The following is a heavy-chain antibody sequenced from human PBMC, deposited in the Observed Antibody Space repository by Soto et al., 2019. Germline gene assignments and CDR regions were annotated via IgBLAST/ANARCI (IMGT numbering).Heavy chain of an antibody. CDR3: ARVGYNYGGLYYYYYYGMDV. D-gene: IGHD5-12*01. CDR2: IYYSGST. J-gene: IGHJ6*02. CDR1: GGSFSGYY. V-gene: IGHV4-34*01. Sequence: PSETLSLTCAVYGGSFSGYYWSWIRQPPGKGLEWIGEIYYSGSTNYNPSLKSRVTISVDTSKNQFSLKLSSVTAADTAVYYCARVGYNYGGLYYYYYYGMDVWGQGTTVTVSS.